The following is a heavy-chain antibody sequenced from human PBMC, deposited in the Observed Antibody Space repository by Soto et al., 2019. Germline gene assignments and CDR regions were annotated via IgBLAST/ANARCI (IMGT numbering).Heavy chain of an antibody. J-gene: IGHJ6*02. CDR3: ARDYYDSSGYYYSYYYGMDV. V-gene: IGHV1-18*01. D-gene: IGHD3-22*01. CDR1: GYTFTSYS. CDR2: ISAYNGNT. Sequence: ASVKVSCKASGYTFTSYSISWVRQAPGQGLEWMGWISAYNGNTNYAQKLQGRVTMTTDTSTSTAYMELRSLRSDDTAVYYCARDYYDSSGYYYSYYYGMDVWGQGTTVTVSS.